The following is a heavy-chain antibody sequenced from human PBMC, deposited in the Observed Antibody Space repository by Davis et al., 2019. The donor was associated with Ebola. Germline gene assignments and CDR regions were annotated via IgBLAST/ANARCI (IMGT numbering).Heavy chain of an antibody. J-gene: IGHJ5*02. CDR1: GGSFSGYY. Sequence: PSETLSLTCAVYGGSFSGYYWSWIRQPPGKGLEWIGSIYYSGSTNYNPSLKSRVTISVDTSKNQFSLKLSSVTAADTAVYYCAGEYCSGGSCYSVWFDPWGQGTLVTVSS. CDR3: AGEYCSGGSCYSVWFDP. CDR2: IYYSGST. V-gene: IGHV4-59*01. D-gene: IGHD2-15*01.